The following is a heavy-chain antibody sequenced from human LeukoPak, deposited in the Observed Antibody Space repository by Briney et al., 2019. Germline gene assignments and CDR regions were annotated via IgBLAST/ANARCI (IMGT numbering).Heavy chain of an antibody. CDR2: ISNSGSTI. Sequence: PGGSLRLSCAASGYTFSSYEMNWVRQAPGKGLEWVSYISNSGSTIYYADSVEGRFTISRDNAKNSLYLQMNSLRAEDTAVYYCARDGGYCSSPNCHIDYWGQGTLDTVSS. CDR1: GYTFSSYE. CDR3: ARDGGYCSSPNCHIDY. V-gene: IGHV3-48*03. D-gene: IGHD2-2*01. J-gene: IGHJ4*02.